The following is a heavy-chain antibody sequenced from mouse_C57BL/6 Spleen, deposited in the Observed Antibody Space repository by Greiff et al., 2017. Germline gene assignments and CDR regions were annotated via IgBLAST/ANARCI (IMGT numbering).Heavy chain of an antibody. D-gene: IGHD2-1*01. CDR3: ARSVCNYLYYAMDY. Sequence: QVQLKQSGAELVKPGASVKISCKASGYAFSSYWMNWVKQRPGKGLEWIGQIYPGDGDTNYNGKFKGKATLTADKSSSTAYMQLSSLTSEDSAVYFCARSVCNYLYYAMDYWGQGTSVTVSS. CDR2: IYPGDGDT. J-gene: IGHJ4*01. CDR1: GYAFSSYW. V-gene: IGHV1-80*01.